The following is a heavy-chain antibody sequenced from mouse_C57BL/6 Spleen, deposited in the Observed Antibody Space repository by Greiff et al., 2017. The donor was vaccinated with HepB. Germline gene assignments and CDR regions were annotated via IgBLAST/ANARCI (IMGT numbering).Heavy chain of an antibody. Sequence: EVKLQESGGGLVKPGGSLKLSCAASGFTFSDYGMHWVRQAPEKGLEWVAYISSGSSTIYYADTVKGRFTISRDNAKNTLFLQMTSLRSEDTAMYYCARGYYGSSPFDYWGQGTTLTVSS. CDR2: ISSGSSTI. J-gene: IGHJ2*01. CDR3: ARGYYGSSPFDY. D-gene: IGHD1-1*01. V-gene: IGHV5-17*01. CDR1: GFTFSDYG.